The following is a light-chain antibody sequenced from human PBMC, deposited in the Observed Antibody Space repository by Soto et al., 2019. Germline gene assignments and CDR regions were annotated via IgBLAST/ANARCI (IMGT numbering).Light chain of an antibody. Sequence: QSALTQPASVSGSPGQSITISCTGTSSDVGYYNYVSWYQQHPGKAPNLMIYDVSNRPSGVSNRFSGSKSGNTASLTISGLQAEDEADYYCSSRGTSSTLVFGGGTKLTVL. V-gene: IGLV2-14*01. CDR2: DVS. CDR1: SSDVGYYNY. J-gene: IGLJ2*01. CDR3: SSRGTSSTLV.